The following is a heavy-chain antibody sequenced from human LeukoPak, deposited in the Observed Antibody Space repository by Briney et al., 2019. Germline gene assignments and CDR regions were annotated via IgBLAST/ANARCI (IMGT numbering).Heavy chain of an antibody. CDR1: GFTFSSYA. D-gene: IGHD6-19*01. CDR3: ARDLGYSSGWSGFDP. Sequence: GGSLRLSCAASGFTFSSYAMSWVRQAPGRGLEWVSAISGSGGSTYYADSVKGRFTISRDNSKNTLYLQMNSLRAEDTGVYYCARDLGYSSGWSGFDPWGQGTLVTVSS. V-gene: IGHV3-23*01. CDR2: ISGSGGST. J-gene: IGHJ5*02.